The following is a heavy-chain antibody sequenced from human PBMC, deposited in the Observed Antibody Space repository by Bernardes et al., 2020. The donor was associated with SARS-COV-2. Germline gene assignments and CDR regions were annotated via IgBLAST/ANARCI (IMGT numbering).Heavy chain of an antibody. D-gene: IGHD3-22*01. CDR3: ALPPTNYDRYAMDV. CDR1: GYTFTGYY. V-gene: IGHV1-2*02. Sequence: KVYCKASGYTFTGYYIPWVRLAPGQGLEWMGWINPNSGGTNYAQKFQGRVTMTRDTSISTAYLELSSLRSDDTAVYYCALPPTNYDRYAMDVWGQGTTVTVSS. CDR2: INPNSGGT. J-gene: IGHJ6*02.